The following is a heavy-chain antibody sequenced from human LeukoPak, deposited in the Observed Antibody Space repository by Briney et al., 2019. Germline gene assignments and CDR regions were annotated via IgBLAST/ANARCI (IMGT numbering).Heavy chain of an antibody. D-gene: IGHD3-9*01. J-gene: IGHJ4*02. CDR3: ASVGDYDILTGYPIDY. V-gene: IGHV3-30*04. CDR2: ISYDGSNK. Sequence: PGRSLRLSCAASGFTLSSYAMHWVRQAPGNGLEWVAVISYDGSNKYYADSLKGRFTISRDNSKNTLYLQMNSLRAEETAVYYCASVGDYDILTGYPIDYWGQGTLVTVSS. CDR1: GFTLSSYA.